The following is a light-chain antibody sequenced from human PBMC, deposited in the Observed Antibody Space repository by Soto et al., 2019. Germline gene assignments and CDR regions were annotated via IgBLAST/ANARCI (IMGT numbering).Light chain of an antibody. CDR1: QSISTS. J-gene: IGKJ4*01. V-gene: IGKV1-5*03. CDR3: QQYSSYSLT. CDR2: EAS. Sequence: DIPMTQSPSTLSASVGDRVTITCRASQSISTSLAWYQQRPGKAPRHLIYEASTLQRGVPSRFSGSGSGTEFSLTISSLQPDDFATYYCQQYSSYSLTFGGGTRVEIK.